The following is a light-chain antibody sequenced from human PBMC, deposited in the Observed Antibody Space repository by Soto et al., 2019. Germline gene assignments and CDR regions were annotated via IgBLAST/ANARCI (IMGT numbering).Light chain of an antibody. V-gene: IGKV1-5*03. CDR3: HQYDKYAWT. CDR1: QTISSW. J-gene: IGKJ1*01. Sequence: DIQMTQSPSTLSASVVDRVIITCLASQTISSWLAWYQQKPGKAPKLLIYKASSLESGVPSRFSGSGSGTEFTLTISSLQPDDFATYYCHQYDKYAWTFGQGTKVDIK. CDR2: KAS.